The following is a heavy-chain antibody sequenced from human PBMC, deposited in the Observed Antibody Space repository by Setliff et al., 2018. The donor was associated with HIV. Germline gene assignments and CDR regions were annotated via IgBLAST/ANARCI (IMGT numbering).Heavy chain of an antibody. CDR3: ARSYIAFLSTWYYGMDV. Sequence: ASVKVSCKASGYTFTNFYMHWVRQAPGQGLEWMGIINPGGGNTRYAQRFQGRVSMTRDTSISTAYMELNRLRSDDTAVYYCARSYIAFLSTWYYGMDVWGQGTTVTVSS. D-gene: IGHD5-18*01. CDR1: GYTFTNFY. V-gene: IGHV1-46*01. J-gene: IGHJ6*02. CDR2: INPGGGNT.